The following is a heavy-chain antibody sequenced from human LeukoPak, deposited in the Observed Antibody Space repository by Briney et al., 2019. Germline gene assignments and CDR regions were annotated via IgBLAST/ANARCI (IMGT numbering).Heavy chain of an antibody. V-gene: IGHV1-2*02. J-gene: IGHJ4*02. D-gene: IGHD1-20*01. CDR1: GYTFTGYY. CDR2: INPNSGGT. Sequence: ASVKVSCKASGYTFTGYYMHWVRQAPGQGLEWMGWINPNSGGTNYAQKFQGRVTMTRDTSISTAYMELSSLRSEDTAVYYCATINWNDGPFDYWGQGTLVTVSS. CDR3: ATINWNDGPFDY.